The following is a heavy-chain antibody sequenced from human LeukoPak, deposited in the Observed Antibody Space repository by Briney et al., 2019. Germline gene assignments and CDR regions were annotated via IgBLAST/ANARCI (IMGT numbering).Heavy chain of an antibody. D-gene: IGHD3-16*01. CDR2: IIPMYGRG. Sequence: SVKVSCKASGGTFTNYAISWVRQAPGQGLEWMGGIIPMYGRGNYAQKFQGRVTITADESTSTVYMELRSLTSEDTAVYYCARGQSSLGSPYYFDYWGRGTLVTVSS. J-gene: IGHJ4*02. CDR3: ARGQSSLGSPYYFDY. CDR1: GGTFTNYA. V-gene: IGHV1-69*01.